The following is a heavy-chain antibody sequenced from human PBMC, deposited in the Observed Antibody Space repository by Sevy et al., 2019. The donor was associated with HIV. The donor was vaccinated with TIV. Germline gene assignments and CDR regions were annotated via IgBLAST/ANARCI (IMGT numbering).Heavy chain of an antibody. CDR3: VTTNYYYYYMDV. CDR1: GFTFSSYA. J-gene: IGHJ6*03. V-gene: IGHV3-30-3*01. CDR2: ISYDGSNK. Sequence: GGSLRLSCAASGFTFSSYAMHWVRQAPGKGLEWVAVISYDGSNKYYADSVKGRFTISRDNSKNTLYLQMKSLRAEDTAVYYCVTTNYYYYYMDVWGKGTTVTVSS. D-gene: IGHD4-4*01.